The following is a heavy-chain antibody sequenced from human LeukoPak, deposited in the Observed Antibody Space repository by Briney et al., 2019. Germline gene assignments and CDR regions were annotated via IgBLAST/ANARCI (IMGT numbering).Heavy chain of an antibody. D-gene: IGHD4-23*01. CDR3: ARGWLAESTVVTPYNY. CDR2: IIPIFGTA. Sequence: SVKVSCKASGGTFSSYAISWVRQAPGQGLEWMGGIIPIFGTANYAQKFQGRVTITADESTSTAYMQLSSLRSVDTAVYYCARGWLAESTVVTPYNYWGQGTLVTVSS. J-gene: IGHJ4*02. V-gene: IGHV1-69*01. CDR1: GGTFSSYA.